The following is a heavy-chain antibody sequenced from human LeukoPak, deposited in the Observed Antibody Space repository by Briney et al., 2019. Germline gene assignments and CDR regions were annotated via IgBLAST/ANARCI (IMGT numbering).Heavy chain of an antibody. CDR1: GGSISSYY. CDR2: IYTSGST. V-gene: IGHV4-4*07. J-gene: IGHJ6*03. CDR3: ARGGGSSWDYYYYMDV. D-gene: IGHD6-13*01. Sequence: SETLSLTCTVSGGSISSYYWSWIRQPAGKGLEWIGRIYTSGSTNYNPSLKSRVTMSVDTSKNQFSLKLSSVTAADTAVYYCARGGGSSWDYYYYMDVWGKGTTVTISS.